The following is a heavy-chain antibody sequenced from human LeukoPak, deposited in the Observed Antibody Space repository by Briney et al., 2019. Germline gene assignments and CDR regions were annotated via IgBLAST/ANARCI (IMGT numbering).Heavy chain of an antibody. J-gene: IGHJ3*02. CDR1: GDSISSSRYY. CDR3: ARTTSGIREAFDI. V-gene: IGHV4-39*01. Sequence: PSETLSLTCTVAGDSISSSRYYWGWIRQPPGKGLEWIGSIYYSGSTYYNPSLKSRVTISVDTSKNQFSLKLSSVTAADTAVYYCARTTSGIREAFDIWGQGTMVTVSS. D-gene: IGHD1-1*01. CDR2: IYYSGST.